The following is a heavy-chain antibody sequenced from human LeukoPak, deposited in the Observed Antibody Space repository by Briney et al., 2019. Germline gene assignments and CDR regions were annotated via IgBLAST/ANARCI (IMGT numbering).Heavy chain of an antibody. Sequence: GGSLRLSCAASGFTFSSYAMHWVRQAPGKGLEWVAVISYDGSNKYYADSVKGRFTISRDNSKNTLYLQMNSLRAEDTAVYYCERDSLVVTAKFDYWGQGTLVTVSS. CDR2: ISYDGSNK. V-gene: IGHV3-30*04. CDR3: ERDSLVVTAKFDY. CDR1: GFTFSSYA. J-gene: IGHJ4*02. D-gene: IGHD2-21*02.